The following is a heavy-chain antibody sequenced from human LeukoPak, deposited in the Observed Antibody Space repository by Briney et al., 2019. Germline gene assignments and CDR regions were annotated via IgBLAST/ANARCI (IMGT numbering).Heavy chain of an antibody. CDR3: TRAETY. V-gene: IGHV4-31*03. CDR2: IYYSGNT. CDR1: GASISSGAYY. J-gene: IGHJ4*02. Sequence: SETLSLTCTVSGASISSGAYYWSWIRQHPGKGLEWIGYIYYSGNTYYNPSLKSRVTISIDTSKNQFSLKLSSVTAADTAVYYCTRAETYWGQGTLVTVSS.